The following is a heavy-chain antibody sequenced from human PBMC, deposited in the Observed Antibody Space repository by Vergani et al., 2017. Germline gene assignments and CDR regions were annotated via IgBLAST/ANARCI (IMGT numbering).Heavy chain of an antibody. J-gene: IGHJ4*02. CDR1: GYTFTGYY. Sequence: QVQLVQSGAEVKKPGASVKVSCKASGYTFTGYYMHWVRQAPGQGLEWMGGFDPEDGETIYAQKFQGRVTMTEDTSTDTAYMELSSLRSEDTAVYYCATDAVGAYYFDYWGQGTLVTVSS. V-gene: IGHV1-24*01. CDR3: ATDAVGAYYFDY. D-gene: IGHD1-26*01. CDR2: FDPEDGET.